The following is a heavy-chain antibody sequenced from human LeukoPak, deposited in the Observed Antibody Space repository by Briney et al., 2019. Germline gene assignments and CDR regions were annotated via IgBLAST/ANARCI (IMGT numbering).Heavy chain of an antibody. J-gene: IGHJ4*02. CDR2: INSSSSYI. V-gene: IGHV3-21*01. CDR1: GFTFSSYI. Sequence: GGSLRLSCAASGFTFSSYIMNWVRQAPAKGLEWVSSINSSSSYIDYADSVKDRFTISRDNAKNSLYLQMNSLRAEDTAIYYCARGAHPLLTERIYFDYLGQGTLVTVSS. CDR3: ARGAHPLLTERIYFDY. D-gene: IGHD1-1*01.